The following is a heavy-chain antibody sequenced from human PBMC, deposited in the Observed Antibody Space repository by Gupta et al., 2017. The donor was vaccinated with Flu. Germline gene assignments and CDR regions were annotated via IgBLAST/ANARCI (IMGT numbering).Heavy chain of an antibody. D-gene: IGHD5-12*01. V-gene: IGHV3-23*01. CDR1: FSNYG. J-gene: IGHJ4*02. Sequence: FSNYGMTWVRQAPGKGLEWVSGIGGRDARTCYTDSVKGRFTISRDNSKNALYLQMNTLRADDTAVYYCAKAYYDSSGYYDAWGQGTLVTVSS. CDR2: IGGRDART. CDR3: AKAYYDSSGYYDA.